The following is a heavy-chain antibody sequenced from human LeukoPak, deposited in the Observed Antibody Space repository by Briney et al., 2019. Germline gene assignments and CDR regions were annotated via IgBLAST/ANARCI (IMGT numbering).Heavy chain of an antibody. CDR1: GFTFSTYG. J-gene: IGHJ3*02. V-gene: IGHV3-30*03. D-gene: IGHD3-16*01. CDR2: ISYDGSNK. Sequence: GRSLRLSCAASGFTFSTYGMHWVRQAPGKGLEWVAVISYDGSNKYYADSVKGRFTISRDNSKNTLYLQMNSLRAEDTAVYYCATWGYARAFDIWGQGTMVTVSS. CDR3: ATWGYARAFDI.